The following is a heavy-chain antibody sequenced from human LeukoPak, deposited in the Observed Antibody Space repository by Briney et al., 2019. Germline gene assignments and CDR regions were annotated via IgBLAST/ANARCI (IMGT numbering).Heavy chain of an antibody. Sequence: GGSLRLSCAASGFTFSNYIMHWVRQAPGKGLDWVAVILENGSNQYYADSVKGRFTISRDNSKNTLFLQMNSLRGEDTAVYYCAKDLTDYGSGSYYLYYYYYMDVWGKGTTVTISS. J-gene: IGHJ6*03. CDR3: AKDLTDYGSGSYYLYYYYYMDV. CDR2: ILENGSNQ. CDR1: GFTFSNYI. D-gene: IGHD3-10*01. V-gene: IGHV3-30*04.